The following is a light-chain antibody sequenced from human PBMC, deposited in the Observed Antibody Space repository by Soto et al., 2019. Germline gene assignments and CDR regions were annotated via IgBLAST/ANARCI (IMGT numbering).Light chain of an antibody. CDR2: WAS. V-gene: IGKV4-1*01. J-gene: IGKJ1*01. CDR1: ESFLHSPNNKNY. Sequence: DIVMIRSQDSLAVSLAERAIINGKSSESFLHSPNNKNYLAWYQHKPGQPPKMLIYWASSRESGVPDRFSGSGSGTDFTLTISSLQSEDVAVYYCQQYYTNSWSFGQGTKVDIK. CDR3: QQYYTNSWS.